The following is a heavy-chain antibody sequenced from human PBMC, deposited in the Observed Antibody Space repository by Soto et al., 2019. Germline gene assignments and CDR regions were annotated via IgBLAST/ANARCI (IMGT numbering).Heavy chain of an antibody. CDR3: ARGGANTAMAHDY. D-gene: IGHD5-18*01. Sequence: GGSLRLSCAASGFTFSRYWMHWVRQAPGKGLVWVSRISYDESTTDYADSVKGRFTISRDSAKNTLYLQMNSLRAEGTAVYFCARGGANTAMAHDYWGQGTLSPSPQ. V-gene: IGHV3-74*01. J-gene: IGHJ4*02. CDR2: ISYDESTT. CDR1: GFTFSRYW.